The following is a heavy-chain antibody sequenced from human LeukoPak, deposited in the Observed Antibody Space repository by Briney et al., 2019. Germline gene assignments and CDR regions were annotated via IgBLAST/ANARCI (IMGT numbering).Heavy chain of an antibody. CDR3: AKDSVGVAGPDY. V-gene: IGHV3-23*01. D-gene: IGHD6-19*01. J-gene: IGHJ4*02. CDR1: GFTFSMYA. CDR2: ISVDGGGT. Sequence: PGGSLRLSCAASGFTFSMYAMSWVRQAPGKGLEWVSAISVDGGGTYYADSVKGRFTISRDNSKSTLYLQMNSLRAEDTAVYYCAKDSVGVAGPDYWGQGSLVTVSS.